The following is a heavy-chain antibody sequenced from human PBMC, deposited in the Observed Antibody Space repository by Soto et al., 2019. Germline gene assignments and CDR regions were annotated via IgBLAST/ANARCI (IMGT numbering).Heavy chain of an antibody. CDR1: GYSFTSYW. CDR3: ATNTTVTTAFHAFDI. CDR2: IYPGDSDT. J-gene: IGHJ3*02. D-gene: IGHD4-17*01. Sequence: HGESLKISCKGSGYSFTSYWIGWVRQMPGKGLEWMGIIYPGDSDTRYSPSFQGQVTISADKSISTAYLQWSSLKASDTALYYCATNTTVTTAFHAFDIWGQGTMVTVSS. V-gene: IGHV5-51*01.